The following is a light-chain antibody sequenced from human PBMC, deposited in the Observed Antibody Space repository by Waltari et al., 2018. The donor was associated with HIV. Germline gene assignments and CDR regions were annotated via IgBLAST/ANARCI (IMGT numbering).Light chain of an antibody. V-gene: IGLV2-14*03. CDR1: SGDIGGYNY. J-gene: IGLJ3*02. CDR3: SSYASGSSIWV. Sequence: QSALTQPASVSGSPGQSITISCTVTSGDIGGYNYVSWYQQHPDKAPKLLIYDVSSRASGVSARFYGSNSGNTASLTISGLKAEDEAEDYCSSYASGSSIWVFGGGTKRTVL. CDR2: DVS.